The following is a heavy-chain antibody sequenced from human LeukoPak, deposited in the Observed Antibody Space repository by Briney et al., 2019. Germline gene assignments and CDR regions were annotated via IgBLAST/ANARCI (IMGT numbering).Heavy chain of an antibody. J-gene: IGHJ3*02. V-gene: IGHV1-69*05. D-gene: IGHD1-26*01. CDR3: AARLVGATTYAFDI. Sequence: GASVKVSCKASGGTFSSYAISWVRQAPGQGLEWMGGIIPIFGTANYAQKFQGRVTITTDESTSTAYMELSSLRSEDTAVYYCAARLVGATTYAFDIWGQGTMVTVSS. CDR1: GGTFSSYA. CDR2: IIPIFGTA.